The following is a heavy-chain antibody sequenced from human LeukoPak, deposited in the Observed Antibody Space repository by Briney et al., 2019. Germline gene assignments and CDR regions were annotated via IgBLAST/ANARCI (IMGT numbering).Heavy chain of an antibody. J-gene: IGHJ5*02. Sequence: GESLKISCKGSGYSFTNYWIGWVRPMPGKGLEWMGIIYPDDSDTRYSPSFQGQVTISADKSISTADLHWSSLKSSDTATNYCATYHSGTSGDWFDPWGQGTLVTVSS. CDR1: GYSFTNYW. CDR3: ATYHSGTSGDWFDP. V-gene: IGHV5-51*01. CDR2: IYPDDSDT. D-gene: IGHD1-26*01.